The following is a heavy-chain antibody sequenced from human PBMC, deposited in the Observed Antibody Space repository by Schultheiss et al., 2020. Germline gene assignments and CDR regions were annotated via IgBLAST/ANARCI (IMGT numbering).Heavy chain of an antibody. J-gene: IGHJ4*02. V-gene: IGHV4-31*01. CDR3: ARASRGSSSYFDY. D-gene: IGHD6-6*01. CDR2: IYYSGST. Sequence: SQPLSLTCTVSGGSISSGGYYWSWIRQHPGKGLEWIGYIYYSGSTYYNPSLKSLVTISVDTSKNQFSLKLSSVTAADTAVYYCARASRGSSSYFDYWGQGTLVTVSS. CDR1: GGSISSGGYY.